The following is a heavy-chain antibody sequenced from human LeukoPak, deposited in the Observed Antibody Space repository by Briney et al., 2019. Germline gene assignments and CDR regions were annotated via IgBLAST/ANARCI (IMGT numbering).Heavy chain of an antibody. V-gene: IGHV3-74*01. Sequence: GGSLRLSCAASGFTFSRYSMHWVRQAPGKGLVWVSHVNSDGSGTDYADSVKGRFTISRDNAKNTLYLQMNSLRVEDTAVYYCVCLGLGGLSLDWGQGTLVTASS. D-gene: IGHD3-16*01. CDR1: GFTFSRYS. CDR2: VNSDGSGT. J-gene: IGHJ4*02. CDR3: VCLGLGGLSLD.